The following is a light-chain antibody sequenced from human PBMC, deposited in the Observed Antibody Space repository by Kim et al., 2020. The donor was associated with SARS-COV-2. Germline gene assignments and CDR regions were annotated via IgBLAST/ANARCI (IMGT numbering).Light chain of an antibody. Sequence: SSVGDRVTITCRASQNIASYVNWFQQKPGNAPKLLIYAASSLQTGVSSRFRGSGSGRGFTLTITSLQRDDYETYHCQQSYSPPWTFGQGTKVEIK. CDR3: QQSYSPPWT. V-gene: IGKV1-39*01. J-gene: IGKJ1*01. CDR1: QNIASY. CDR2: AAS.